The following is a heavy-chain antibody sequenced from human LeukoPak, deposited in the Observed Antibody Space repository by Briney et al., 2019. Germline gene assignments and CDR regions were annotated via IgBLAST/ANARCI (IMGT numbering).Heavy chain of an antibody. V-gene: IGHV1-2*02. CDR1: GYTFTGYY. D-gene: IGHD2-15*01. CDR2: INPNSGGT. CDR3: ARLRRGGSCYDY. J-gene: IGHJ4*02. Sequence: VKVSCKASGYTFTGYYMYWVRQAPGQGLEWMGWINPNSGGTNYAQKFQGRVTMTRDTSISTAYMALSRLRSDDTAVYYCARLRRGGSCYDYWGQGTLVTVSS.